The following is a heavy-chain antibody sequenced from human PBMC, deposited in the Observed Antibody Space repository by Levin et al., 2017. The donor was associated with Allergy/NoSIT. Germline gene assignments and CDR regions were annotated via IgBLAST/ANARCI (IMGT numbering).Heavy chain of an antibody. V-gene: IGHV3-48*03. CDR2: ISSSGSTI. J-gene: IGHJ2*01. Sequence: SCAASGFTFSSYEMNWVRQAPGKGLEWVSYISSSGSTIYYADSVKGRFTISRDNAKNSLYLQMNSLRAEDTAVYYCAREAITMIVVPWYFDLWGRGTLVTVSS. D-gene: IGHD3-22*01. CDR1: GFTFSSYE. CDR3: AREAITMIVVPWYFDL.